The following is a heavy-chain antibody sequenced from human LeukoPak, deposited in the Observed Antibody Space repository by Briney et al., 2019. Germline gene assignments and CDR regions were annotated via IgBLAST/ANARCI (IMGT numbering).Heavy chain of an antibody. D-gene: IGHD2-2*01. J-gene: IGHJ3*01. CDR3: TTSQQLLNYAYDF. CDR1: GFTFNIAW. V-gene: IGHV3-15*01. Sequence: GGSLRLSCAPSGFTFNIAWMTWVRQAPGKWPEWVGRIKTQIDGGTTDYAATVKGRFTISRDDSKNTLYLQMNSLKTEDTGVYYCTTSQQLLNYAYDFWGQGTMVTVSS. CDR2: IKTQIDGGTT.